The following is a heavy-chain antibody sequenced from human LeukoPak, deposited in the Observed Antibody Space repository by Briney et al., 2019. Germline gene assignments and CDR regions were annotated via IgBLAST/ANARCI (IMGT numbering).Heavy chain of an antibody. D-gene: IGHD3-3*01. CDR3: ARFRGEECLGSERDY. Sequence: SETLSLTCAVYGGSFSGYYWSWIRQPPGKGLEWIGEINHSGSTNYNPSLKSRVTISVDTSKNQFSLKLSSVTAADTAVYYCARFRGEECLGSERDYWGQGTLVTVSS. J-gene: IGHJ4*02. CDR1: GGSFSGYY. CDR2: INHSGST. V-gene: IGHV4-34*01.